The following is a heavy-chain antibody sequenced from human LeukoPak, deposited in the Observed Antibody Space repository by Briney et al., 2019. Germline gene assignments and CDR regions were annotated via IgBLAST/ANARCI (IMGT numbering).Heavy chain of an antibody. J-gene: IGHJ6*03. CDR1: GYTFTAYY. CDR3: ARDNIAAAGYYMDV. V-gene: IGHV1-2*02. Sequence: ASVKVSCKASGYTFTAYYMHWVRQAPGQGLEWMGWINPNSGGTNYAQKFQGRVTMTRDTSISTAYMELSRPTSDDTAVYYCARDNIAAAGYYMDVWGKGTTVTVSS. D-gene: IGHD6-13*01. CDR2: INPNSGGT.